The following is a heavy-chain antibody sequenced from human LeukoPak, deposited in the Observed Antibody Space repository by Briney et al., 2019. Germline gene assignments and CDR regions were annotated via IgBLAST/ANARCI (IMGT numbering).Heavy chain of an antibody. CDR3: TTGPLRFLAPTGYMDV. J-gene: IGHJ6*03. V-gene: IGHV3-15*01. D-gene: IGHD3-3*01. Sequence: GGSLRISCAASGFTFSNAWMSWVRQAPGKGLEWVGRIKSKTDGGTTDYAAPVKGRFTISRDDSKNKLYLQMNSLKTEDTAVYYCTTGPLRFLAPTGYMDVWGKGTTVTVSS. CDR1: GFTFSNAW. CDR2: IKSKTDGGTT.